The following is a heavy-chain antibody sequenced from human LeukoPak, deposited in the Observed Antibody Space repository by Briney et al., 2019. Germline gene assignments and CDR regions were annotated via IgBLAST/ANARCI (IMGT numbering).Heavy chain of an antibody. CDR1: GFTFSSYS. D-gene: IGHD3-22*01. Sequence: PGGSLRLSCAASGFTFSSYSMNWVRQAPGKGLEWVSSISSSSSYIYYADSVKGRFTISRDNAKNSLYLQVNSLRAEDTAVYYCARFGSGYYQFDYWGQGTLVTVSS. J-gene: IGHJ4*02. V-gene: IGHV3-21*01. CDR3: ARFGSGYYQFDY. CDR2: ISSSSSYI.